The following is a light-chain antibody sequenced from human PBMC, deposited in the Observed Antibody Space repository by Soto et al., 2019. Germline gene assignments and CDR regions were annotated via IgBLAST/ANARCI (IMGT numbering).Light chain of an antibody. CDR2: EGS. V-gene: IGLV2-23*01. J-gene: IGLJ1*01. Sequence: QSVLTQPASVSGCPGQSITISCTGTSSDVGRYNIVSWYQQHPGKAPKLMIYEGSKRPSGVSNRFSGSKSGNTASLTISGLQAEDEADYYCCSYAGSSTYVFGTGTQVTVL. CDR3: CSYAGSSTYV. CDR1: SSDVGRYNI.